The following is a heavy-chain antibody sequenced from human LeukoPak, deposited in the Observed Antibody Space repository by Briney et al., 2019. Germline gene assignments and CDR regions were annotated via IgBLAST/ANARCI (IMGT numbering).Heavy chain of an antibody. CDR3: ARDIVGATGFDY. J-gene: IGHJ4*02. CDR1: GFTFSGSA. V-gene: IGHV3-73*01. Sequence: GGSLRLSCAASGFTFSGSAMHWVRQASGKGLEWVGRIRSKANSYATAYAASVKGRFTISRDDSKNTAYLQMNSLKTEDTAVYYCARDIVGATGFDYWGQGTLVTVSS. CDR2: IRSKANSYAT. D-gene: IGHD1-26*01.